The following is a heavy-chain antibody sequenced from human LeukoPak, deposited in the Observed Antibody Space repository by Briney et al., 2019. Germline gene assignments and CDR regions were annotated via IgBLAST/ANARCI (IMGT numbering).Heavy chain of an antibody. Sequence: ASVKVSCKASGYTFTSYAMHWVRQAPGQRLEWLGWINPGNGDTKYSQNFQGRVTVTSDTSAATAYVELNSLTSGDTAVYYCARERWHCRVNCYSVYYYALDVWGQGTTVTVSS. J-gene: IGHJ6*02. V-gene: IGHV1-3*01. CDR3: ARERWHCRVNCYSVYYYALDV. D-gene: IGHD2-15*01. CDR1: GYTFTSYA. CDR2: INPGNGDT.